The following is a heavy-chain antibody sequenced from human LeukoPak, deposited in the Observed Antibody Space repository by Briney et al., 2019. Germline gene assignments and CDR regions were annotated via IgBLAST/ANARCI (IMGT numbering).Heavy chain of an antibody. D-gene: IGHD5-24*01. Sequence: SETLSLTCTVSGGSISSYYWTWVRQPPGKGLEWVGRIYYTGSTNYNPSLKSRVTISVDTSNNQFSLRLSPVTDADTAVYYCERWARDGYYYYHEYKDVWGEGTTVTVSS. J-gene: IGHJ6*03. CDR1: GGSISSYY. CDR3: ERWARDGYYYYHEYKDV. V-gene: IGHV4-59*01. CDR2: IYYTGST.